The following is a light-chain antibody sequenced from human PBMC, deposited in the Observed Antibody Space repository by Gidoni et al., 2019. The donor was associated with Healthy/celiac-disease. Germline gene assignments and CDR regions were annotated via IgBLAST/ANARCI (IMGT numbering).Light chain of an antibody. CDR3: AAWDDSLSGFSV. CDR2: RND. V-gene: IGLV1-47*01. Sequence: QSVLTQPPSAYGTPGQRVTISCSGSSSNIGSNYVYWYQQLPGTAPKLLIYRNDQRPSGVPDRFSGSKSGTSASLAISGLRSEDEADYYCAAWDDSLSGFSVFGTGTKVTVL. J-gene: IGLJ1*01. CDR1: SSNIGSNY.